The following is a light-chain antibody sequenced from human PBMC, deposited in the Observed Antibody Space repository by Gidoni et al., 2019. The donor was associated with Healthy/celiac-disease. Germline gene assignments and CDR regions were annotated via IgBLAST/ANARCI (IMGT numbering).Light chain of an antibody. CDR1: QSISSY. CDR3: QQSYSTPWT. V-gene: IGKV1-39*01. CDR2: AAS. J-gene: IGKJ1*01. Sequence: IRITQSPSSLSASVGDRVTITCRASQSISSYLNWYQQKPGKAPKLLIYAASSLQSGVPSRFSGSGSGTDFTLTISSLQPEDFATYYWQQSYSTPWTFGQGTKVEIK.